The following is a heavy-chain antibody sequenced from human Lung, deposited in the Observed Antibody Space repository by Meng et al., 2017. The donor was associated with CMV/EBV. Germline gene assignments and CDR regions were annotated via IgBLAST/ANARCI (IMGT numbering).Heavy chain of an antibody. CDR1: FTFSSYG. CDR3: AKGVITFGGVIAYYFDY. D-gene: IGHD3-16*02. Sequence: FTFSSYGMHWVRQAPGKGLEWVAVISYDGSNKYYADSVKGRFTISRDNSKNTLYLQMNSLRAEDTAVYYCAKGVITFGGVIAYYFDYWGQGTPVTVSS. V-gene: IGHV3-30*18. J-gene: IGHJ4*02. CDR2: ISYDGSNK.